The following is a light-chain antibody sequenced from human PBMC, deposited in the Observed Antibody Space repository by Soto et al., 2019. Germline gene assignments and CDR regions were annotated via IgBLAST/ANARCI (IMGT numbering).Light chain of an antibody. V-gene: IGKV3-20*01. CDR2: AAS. CDR3: QLYGGSHMFS. Sequence: EIVLTQSPGTLSLSPGEGGTLSCRASQRISSSYLDWYQQKPGQSPRLLIYAASSRATGIPDRFSGSGSGTDFTLTISRLEPEDFAVYYCQLYGGSHMFSFGQGTKLEIK. CDR1: QRISSSY. J-gene: IGKJ2*01.